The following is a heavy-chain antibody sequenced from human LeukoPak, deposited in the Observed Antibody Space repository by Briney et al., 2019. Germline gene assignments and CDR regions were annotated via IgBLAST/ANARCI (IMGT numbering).Heavy chain of an antibody. V-gene: IGHV4-39*02. J-gene: IGHJ4*02. CDR2: ISHSGTT. CDR1: GGSLSSGNYQ. CDR3: LRDQDCSGGDCQVC. Sequence: SETLYLTCTVSGGSLSSGNYQWGWIRQPPGEGLEWIALISHSGTTYYNPSLKSRVTMSVDTSKNQFSLQLNSVTAADTAVYYCLRDQDCSGGDCQVCWGQGTLVTVSS. D-gene: IGHD2-15*01.